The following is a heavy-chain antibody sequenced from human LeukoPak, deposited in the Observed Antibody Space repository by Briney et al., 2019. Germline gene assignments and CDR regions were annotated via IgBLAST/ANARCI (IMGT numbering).Heavy chain of an antibody. CDR3: ARAAYKSGPDY. D-gene: IGHD6-19*01. CDR1: GFTFDDYG. CDR2: IKQDGSEK. J-gene: IGHJ4*02. V-gene: IGHV3-7*01. Sequence: PGGSLRLSCAASGFTFDDYGMSWVRQAPGKGLEWVANIKQDGSEKFYVDSMKGRFTISRDNSKNSLYLQMNSLRAEDTAVYYCARAAYKSGPDYWGQGTLVTVSS.